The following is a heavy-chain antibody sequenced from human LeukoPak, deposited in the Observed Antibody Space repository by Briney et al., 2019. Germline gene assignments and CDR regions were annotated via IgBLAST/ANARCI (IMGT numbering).Heavy chain of an antibody. CDR3: ARGSDTRGYYYPNY. CDR1: GFTFSDHY. J-gene: IGHJ4*02. CDR2: TRNKAKSYTT. D-gene: IGHD3-22*01. V-gene: IGHV3-72*01. Sequence: GGSLRLSCAASGFTFSDHYMDWVSQAPGKGLEWVGRTRNKAKSYTTGYAASVKGRFTISRDDSKNSLYLQMNSLKTEDTAVYYCARGSDTRGYYYPNYWGQGTLVTVSS.